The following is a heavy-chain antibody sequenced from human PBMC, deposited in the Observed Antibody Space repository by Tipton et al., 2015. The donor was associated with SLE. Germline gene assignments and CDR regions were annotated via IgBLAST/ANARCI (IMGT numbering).Heavy chain of an antibody. V-gene: IGHV3-23*01. CDR1: GFSFSSHA. CDR2: ISGGGAST. J-gene: IGHJ4*02. Sequence: GSLRLSCAASGFSFSSHALSWVRQAPGKGLEWVSLISGGGASTYYADSVKGRFTISRDNSKNTLYLQMNSLRAEDTAVYYCMNDPNWAWGYWGQGTLVTVSS. CDR3: MNDPNWAWGY. D-gene: IGHD2-8*01.